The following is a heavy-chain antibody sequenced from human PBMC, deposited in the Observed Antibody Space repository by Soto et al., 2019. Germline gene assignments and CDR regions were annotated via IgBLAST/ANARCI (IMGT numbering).Heavy chain of an antibody. D-gene: IGHD2-2*01. Sequence: LRLSCAASGFTFSSYEMNWVRQAPGKGLEWVSYISSSGSTIYYADSVKGRFTISRDNAKNSLYLQMNSLRAEDTAVYYCARDTLVVPAAIVYYGMDVWGQGTTVTVSS. CDR1: GFTFSSYE. CDR3: ARDTLVVPAAIVYYGMDV. J-gene: IGHJ6*02. CDR2: ISSSGSTI. V-gene: IGHV3-48*03.